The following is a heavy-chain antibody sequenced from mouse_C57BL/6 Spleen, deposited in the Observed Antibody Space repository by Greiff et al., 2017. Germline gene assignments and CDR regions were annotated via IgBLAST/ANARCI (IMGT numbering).Heavy chain of an antibody. CDR3: ARGDYYGITMDY. V-gene: IGHV1-54*01. D-gene: IGHD1-1*01. CDR1: GYAFTNYL. J-gene: IGHJ4*01. CDR2: INPGSGGT. Sequence: VQVVESGAELVRPGTSVKVSCKASGYAFTNYLIEWVKQRPGQGLEWIGVINPGSGGTNYNEKFKSKATLTVDKSSSTAYMQLSSLTSEDSAVYYCARGDYYGITMDYWGQGTSVTVSS.